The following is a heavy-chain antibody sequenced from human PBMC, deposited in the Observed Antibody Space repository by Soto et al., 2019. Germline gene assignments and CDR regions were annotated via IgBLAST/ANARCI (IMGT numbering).Heavy chain of an antibody. V-gene: IGHV1-18*01. CDR2: ISAYNGNT. J-gene: IGHJ5*02. CDR3: ARDRTGGYYDILTGYLNWFDP. CDR1: GYTFTSYG. Sequence: SVKVSCKASGYTFTSYGISWVRQAPGQGLEWMGWISAYNGNTNYAQKLQGRVTMTTDTSTSTAYMELRSLRSDDTAVYYCARDRTGGYYDILTGYLNWFDPWGQGTLVTVSS. D-gene: IGHD3-9*01.